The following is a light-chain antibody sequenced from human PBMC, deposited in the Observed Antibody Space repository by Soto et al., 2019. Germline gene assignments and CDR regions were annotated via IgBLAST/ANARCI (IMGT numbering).Light chain of an antibody. V-gene: IGKV3-15*01. CDR3: QQYNNWPPLT. CDR2: GAS. Sequence: PGERATLSCRASQRVSSDLAWYQQKPGQAPRLLIYGASTRATGIPARFSGSGSGTEFTLTITSLQSEDLAVYYCQQYNNWPPLTFGGGTKVEIK. CDR1: QRVSSD. J-gene: IGKJ4*01.